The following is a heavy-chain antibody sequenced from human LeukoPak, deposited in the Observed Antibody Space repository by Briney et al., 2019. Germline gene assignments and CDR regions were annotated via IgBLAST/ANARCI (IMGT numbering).Heavy chain of an antibody. Sequence: GVSLRLSCAASGFTFSNYDMTWVRRAPGKGLEWVSVFANGGGDIHYADSVKGRFTISRENSKNTLYLQMSSLRCEDTALYYCAKYVGVCASARCPRWFDLWGQGTLVTVSS. CDR2: FANGGGDI. CDR3: AKYVGVCASARCPRWFDL. CDR1: GFTFSNYD. D-gene: IGHD1-26*01. J-gene: IGHJ5*02. V-gene: IGHV3-23*01.